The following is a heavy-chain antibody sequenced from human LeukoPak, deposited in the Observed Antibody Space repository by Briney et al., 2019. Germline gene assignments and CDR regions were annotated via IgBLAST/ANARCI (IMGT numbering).Heavy chain of an antibody. J-gene: IGHJ4*02. V-gene: IGHV3-7*01. CDR3: ARNSNGDSLGY. CDR2: IKQDGSEK. D-gene: IGHD4-17*01. CDR1: GFTFSSYW. Sequence: GGSLRLSCAASGFTFSSYWMTWARQAPGKGLEWVAHIKQDGSEKYYVDSVKGRFTISRDNAKNSLYLQMSSLRAEDTAVYYCARNSNGDSLGYWGQGNLVTVSS.